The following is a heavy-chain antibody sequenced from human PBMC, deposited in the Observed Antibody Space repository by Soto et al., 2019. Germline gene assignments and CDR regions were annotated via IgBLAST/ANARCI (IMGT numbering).Heavy chain of an antibody. CDR2: IRAYNGNT. D-gene: IGHD3-22*01. V-gene: IGHV1-18*01. J-gene: IGHJ6*03. CDR1: GYTFSSYG. CDR3: ARGGDVTTRFYNMDV. Sequence: ASVKVSCKASGYTFSSYGMIWVRQAPGQGLEWMGWIRAYNGNTNYAQKFQGRVTMTTDTSTSTAYMDLGSLRSDDTAVYYCARGGDVTTRFYNMDVWGKGTAVTVSS.